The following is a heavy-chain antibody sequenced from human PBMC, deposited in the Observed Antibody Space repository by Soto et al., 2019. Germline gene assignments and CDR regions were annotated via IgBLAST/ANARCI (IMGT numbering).Heavy chain of an antibody. CDR1: GFTFSSYG. Sequence: GGSLRLSCAASGFTFSSYGMHWVRQAPGKGLGWVAVIWYDGSNKYYADSVKGRFTISRDNSKNTLYLQMSSLRAEDTAVYYCAGDRVGATSPLDHWGQGTLVTVSS. D-gene: IGHD1-26*01. J-gene: IGHJ4*02. V-gene: IGHV3-33*01. CDR2: IWYDGSNK. CDR3: AGDRVGATSPLDH.